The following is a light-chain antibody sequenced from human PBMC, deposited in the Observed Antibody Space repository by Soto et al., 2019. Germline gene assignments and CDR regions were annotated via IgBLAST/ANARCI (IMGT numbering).Light chain of an antibody. Sequence: QSALTQPPSASGSPGQSVTISCTGTSSDVGDYNSGSWYQQHPGQAPKLIIYEVTKRPSGVPDRFSGSKSGNKASLTVSGLQSEDEADYYCSSYAGSNLDVFGSGTKVTVL. CDR2: EVT. V-gene: IGLV2-8*01. J-gene: IGLJ1*01. CDR3: SSYAGSNLDV. CDR1: SSDVGDYNS.